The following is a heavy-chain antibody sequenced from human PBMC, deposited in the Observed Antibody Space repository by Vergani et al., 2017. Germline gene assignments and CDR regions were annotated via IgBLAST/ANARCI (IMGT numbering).Heavy chain of an antibody. CDR1: GFSVSSNY. J-gene: IGHJ3*02. CDR2: INSGGST. CDR3: ARGRRAAINGIVVVMGAFDI. Sequence: EVQLVESGGGLVQPGGSLRLSCAVFGFSVSSNYMSWVRQAPGKGLEWVSVINSGGSTYSADSVKGRFTISRDNSKNTLYLQMNNMRGEETAVYYCARGRRAAINGIVVVMGAFDIWGQGTMVTVSS. V-gene: IGHV3-66*02. D-gene: IGHD3-22*01.